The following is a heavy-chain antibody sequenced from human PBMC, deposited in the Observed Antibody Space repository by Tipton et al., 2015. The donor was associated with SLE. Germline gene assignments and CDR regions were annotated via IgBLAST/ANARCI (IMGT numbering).Heavy chain of an antibody. D-gene: IGHD1-14*01. CDR1: GGSFSSGSYY. Sequence: LRLSCTVSGGSFSSGSYYWSWIRQPPGKGLEWIGYVYNSGSPNYNPSLNSRVTISIDTSKNQFSLKLTAVTAADTAMYYCAREVHNRFDPWGQGTLVTVSS. J-gene: IGHJ5*02. V-gene: IGHV4-61*01. CDR2: VYNSGSP. CDR3: AREVHNRFDP.